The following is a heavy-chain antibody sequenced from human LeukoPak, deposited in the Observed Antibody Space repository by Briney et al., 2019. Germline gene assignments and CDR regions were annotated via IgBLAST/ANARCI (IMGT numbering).Heavy chain of an antibody. CDR3: ARDRSSWYEGFDY. CDR2: IWCDGSNK. Sequence: GGSLRLSCAASGFTFSSYGMHWVRQAPGKGLEWVAVIWCDGSNKYYADSVKGRFTISRDNSKNTLYLQMNSLRAEDTAVYYCARDRSSWYEGFDYWGQGTLVTVSS. V-gene: IGHV3-33*01. J-gene: IGHJ4*02. D-gene: IGHD6-13*01. CDR1: GFTFSSYG.